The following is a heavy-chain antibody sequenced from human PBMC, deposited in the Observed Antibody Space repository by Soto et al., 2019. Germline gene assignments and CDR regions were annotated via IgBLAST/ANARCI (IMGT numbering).Heavy chain of an antibody. V-gene: IGHV3-23*01. CDR1: GFTFSSYA. CDR2: ISGSGGST. D-gene: IGHD4-17*01. Sequence: PWGSLRLSCAASGFTFSSYAMSWVRQAPGKGLEWVSAISGSGGSTHYADSVKGRFTISRDNSKNTLYLQMNSLRAEDTAVYYCAKDREYGDFFDYWGQGTLVTVSS. J-gene: IGHJ4*02. CDR3: AKDREYGDFFDY.